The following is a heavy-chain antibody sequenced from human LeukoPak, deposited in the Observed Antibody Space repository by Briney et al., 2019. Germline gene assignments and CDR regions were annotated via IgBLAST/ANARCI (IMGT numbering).Heavy chain of an antibody. CDR3: VRERNNFWSGHHSIFDS. D-gene: IGHD3-3*01. CDR2: INNDGSST. J-gene: IGHJ4*02. V-gene: IGHV3-74*01. Sequence: GGSLRLSCAASGFIFSDHWMHWVRQAPGKGLVWLSRINNDGSSTIYADSVKGRFTFSRDNAENTLFLEMSSLRVEDTAVYYCVRERNNFWSGHHSIFDSWGQGTLVTVSS. CDR1: GFIFSDHW.